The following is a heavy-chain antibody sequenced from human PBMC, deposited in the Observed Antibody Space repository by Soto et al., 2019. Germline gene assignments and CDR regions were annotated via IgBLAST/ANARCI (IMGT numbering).Heavy chain of an antibody. CDR3: ARDQQLYHGASDI. V-gene: IGHV3-21*01. Sequence: GGSLRLSCAASGFTFSSYSMNWVRQAPGKGLEWVSSISSRSDSIYSADSVKGRFTISRDNAKNSLFLQMNSLRTEDTAVYYCARDQQLYHGASDIWGQGTMVTVSS. D-gene: IGHD2-2*02. CDR2: ISSRSDSI. CDR1: GFTFSSYS. J-gene: IGHJ3*02.